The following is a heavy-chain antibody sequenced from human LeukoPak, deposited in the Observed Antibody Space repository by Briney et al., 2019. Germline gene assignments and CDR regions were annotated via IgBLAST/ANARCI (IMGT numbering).Heavy chain of an antibody. Sequence: SETLSLTCAVYGGSFSGYYWGWIRQPPGKGLEWIGSIYYSGSTYYNPSLKSRVTISVDTSKNQFSLKLSSVTAADTAVYYCARTYDILTGYPRGGFDPWGQGTLVTVSS. J-gene: IGHJ5*02. D-gene: IGHD3-9*01. V-gene: IGHV4-39*01. CDR3: ARTYDILTGYPRGGFDP. CDR2: IYYSGST. CDR1: GGSFSGYY.